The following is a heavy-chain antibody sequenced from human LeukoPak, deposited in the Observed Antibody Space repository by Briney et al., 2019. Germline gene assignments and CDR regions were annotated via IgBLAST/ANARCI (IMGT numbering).Heavy chain of an antibody. CDR3: AGEGSIVPHRDLDC. D-gene: IGHD2-21*01. J-gene: IGHJ4*02. V-gene: IGHV3-21*01. Sequence: PGGSLRLSCAASGFTFRSYSMNWVRQAPGKGLEWVSSINSRGNDKYYAESVKGRFTISRDNAKNSLYLQMNNLRVKDTAVYYCAGEGSIVPHRDLDCWGQGSLVTVSS. CDR2: INSRGNDK. CDR1: GFTFRSYS.